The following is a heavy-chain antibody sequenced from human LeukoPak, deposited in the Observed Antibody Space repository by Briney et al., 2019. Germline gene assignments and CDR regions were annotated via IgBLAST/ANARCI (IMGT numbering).Heavy chain of an antibody. J-gene: IGHJ5*02. Sequence: SETLSLTCTVSGGSISSYYWSWIRQPPGKALEYFGYVYHTGNADYNPSFESRVTISVDTSKNQFSLKLTSVTAADTAVYYCARNNYHVLNGRWFDPWGQGTLVTVSS. CDR3: ARNNYHVLNGRWFDP. V-gene: IGHV4-59*01. CDR1: GGSISSYY. D-gene: IGHD3-9*01. CDR2: VYHTGNA.